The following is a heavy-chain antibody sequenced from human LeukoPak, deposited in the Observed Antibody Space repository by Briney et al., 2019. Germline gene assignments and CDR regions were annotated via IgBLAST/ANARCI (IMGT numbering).Heavy chain of an antibody. CDR3: AKDRRYCSSTSCYTSDY. V-gene: IGHV3-9*01. D-gene: IGHD2-2*02. Sequence: GGSLRLSCAASGFTFDDYAMHWVRQAPGKGLEWVSGISWNSGSIGYADSVKGRFTISRDNAKNSLYLQMNSLRAEDTALYYCAKDRRYCSSTSCYTSDYWGQGTLVTVSS. CDR1: GFTFDDYA. CDR2: ISWNSGSI. J-gene: IGHJ4*02.